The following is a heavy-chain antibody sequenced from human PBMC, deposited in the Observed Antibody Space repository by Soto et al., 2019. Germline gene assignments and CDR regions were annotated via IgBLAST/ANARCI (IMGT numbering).Heavy chain of an antibody. Sequence: GGSLRLSCAASGFTFSSYGMHWVRQAPGKGLEWVAVISYDGSNKYYADSVKGRFTISRDNSKNTLYLQMNSLRAEDTAVYYCAKDIDPGYSGYDVDLGGMDVWGQGTTVTVSS. D-gene: IGHD5-12*01. CDR2: ISYDGSNK. V-gene: IGHV3-30*18. J-gene: IGHJ6*02. CDR3: AKDIDPGYSGYDVDLGGMDV. CDR1: GFTFSSYG.